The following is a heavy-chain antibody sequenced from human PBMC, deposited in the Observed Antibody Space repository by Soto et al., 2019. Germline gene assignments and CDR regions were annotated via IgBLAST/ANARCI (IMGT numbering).Heavy chain of an antibody. D-gene: IGHD5-18*01. V-gene: IGHV3-11*01. CDR2: ISSSGSTI. CDR3: ARFGYSYGFDYYYYGMDV. J-gene: IGHJ6*02. Sequence: GGSLRLSCGAAGFTFSDYDMSWIRQEPGKGLEWVSYISSSGSTIYYADSVKGRFTISRDNAKNSLYPQMNSLRAEDTAVYYCARFGYSYGFDYYYYGMDVWGQGTTVTVSS. CDR1: GFTFSDYD.